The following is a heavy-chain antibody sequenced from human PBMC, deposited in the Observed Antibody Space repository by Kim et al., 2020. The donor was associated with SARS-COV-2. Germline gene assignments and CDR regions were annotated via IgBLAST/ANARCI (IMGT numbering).Heavy chain of an antibody. CDR3: ARNLVGDTDLGP. Sequence: GGSLRLSCAASGFTFSSHVVHWVRQAPGKGLEWVALISYEGSTQRYTDSVKGRFTVSRDNSKNILFLQMNSLRPEDTAVYYCARNLVGDTDLGPWGQGTLVTVSS. D-gene: IGHD1-26*01. V-gene: IGHV3-30*03. CDR2: ISYEGSTQ. J-gene: IGHJ5*02. CDR1: GFTFSSHV.